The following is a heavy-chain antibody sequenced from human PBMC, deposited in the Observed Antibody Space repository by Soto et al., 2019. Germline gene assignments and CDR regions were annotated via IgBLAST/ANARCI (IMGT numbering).Heavy chain of an antibody. CDR1: GFTFSSHG. J-gene: IGHJ4*02. CDR2: VTGRGSST. Sequence: EVQLLESGGGLVQPGGSLRLSCAASGFTFSSHGMSWVRQAPGEGLEWVSSVTGRGSSTSYTDSVKGRFIISRDNSKNTLYLQMNSLRDEDTAVYYCAGLVDATGSFYWGQGTLVTVSS. D-gene: IGHD2-15*01. CDR3: AGLVDATGSFY. V-gene: IGHV3-23*01.